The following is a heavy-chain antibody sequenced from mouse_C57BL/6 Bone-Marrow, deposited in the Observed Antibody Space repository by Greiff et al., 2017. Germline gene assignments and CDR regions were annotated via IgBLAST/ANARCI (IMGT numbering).Heavy chain of an antibody. D-gene: IGHD1-1*01. CDR2: LHPNSGST. Sequence: QVQLQQPGAELVKPGASVKLSCKASGYTFTSYWMHWVKQRPGQGLEWIGMLHPNSGSTNYNEKFKSKVTLTVDKFSSTAYMQLSSLTSESSAVYYLAHYYGSGYVWYFDVWGTGTTVTVSS. CDR1: GYTFTSYW. V-gene: IGHV1-64*01. J-gene: IGHJ1*03. CDR3: AHYYGSGYVWYFDV.